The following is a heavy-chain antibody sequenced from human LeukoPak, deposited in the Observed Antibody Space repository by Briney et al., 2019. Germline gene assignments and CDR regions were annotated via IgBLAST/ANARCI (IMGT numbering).Heavy chain of an antibody. D-gene: IGHD3-10*01. J-gene: IGHJ4*02. CDR3: ARDPRLWPLGYYFDY. CDR2: IWYDGSNK. CDR1: GFTFSTYW. V-gene: IGHV3-33*08. Sequence: QSGGPLRLSCAASGFTFSTYWMSWVRQAPGKGLEWVAVIWYDGSNKYYADSVKGRFTISRDNSKNTLYLQMNSLRAEDTAVYYCARDPRLWPLGYYFDYWGQGTLVTVSS.